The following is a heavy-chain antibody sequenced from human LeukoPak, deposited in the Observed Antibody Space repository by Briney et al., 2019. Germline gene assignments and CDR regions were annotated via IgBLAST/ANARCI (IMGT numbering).Heavy chain of an antibody. CDR2: INPVFGTA. CDR3: ARHSLIGTTPFDY. Sequence: GASVKVSCKASGGTFSSYAISWVRQAPGQGLKWMGGINPVFGTANYAQKFQGRVTITADESTSTAYMELSCMRSEGKAVYYCARHSLIGTTPFDYWGQGTLVTVPS. D-gene: IGHD1-20*01. J-gene: IGHJ4*02. CDR1: GGTFSSYA. V-gene: IGHV1-69*13.